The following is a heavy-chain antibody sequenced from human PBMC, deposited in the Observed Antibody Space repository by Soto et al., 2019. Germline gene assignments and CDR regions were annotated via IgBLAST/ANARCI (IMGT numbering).Heavy chain of an antibody. CDR3: GRRGYSGYPFDY. CDR2: IYYSGST. J-gene: IGHJ4*02. D-gene: IGHD5-12*01. CDR1: GGSISSNSYY. V-gene: IGHV4-39*01. Sequence: QLQLQESGPGLVKPSETLSLTCTVSGGSISSNSYYWGWIRQPPGKGLEWIGSIYYSGSTYYNPSLKGRVTISVDTSKNQFPLKLSSVTAADTAVYYCGRRGYSGYPFDYWGQGTRVTVSA.